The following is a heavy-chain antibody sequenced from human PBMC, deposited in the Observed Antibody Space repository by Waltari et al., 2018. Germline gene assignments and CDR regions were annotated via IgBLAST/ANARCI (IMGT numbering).Heavy chain of an antibody. CDR1: GFTFDDYA. Sequence: EVQLVESGGGLVQPGRCLRLSCAASGFTFDDYAMHWVRRAPGKGLEWVSGISWNSGSIGYADSVKGRVTISRDNAKNTPYLQMNSLRAEETAVYYCAKSPDYGDFYFDYWGQGTLVTVSS. CDR3: AKSPDYGDFYFDY. J-gene: IGHJ4*02. V-gene: IGHV3-9*01. D-gene: IGHD4-17*01. CDR2: ISWNSGSI.